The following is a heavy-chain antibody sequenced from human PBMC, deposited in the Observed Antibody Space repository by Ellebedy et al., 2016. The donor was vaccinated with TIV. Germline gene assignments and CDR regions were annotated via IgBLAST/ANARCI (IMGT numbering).Heavy chain of an antibody. V-gene: IGHV4-34*10. CDR2: INHSGTA. CDR1: GEPFSGYF. Sequence: MPSETLSLTCAVYGEPFSGYFWSWIRQPPGKGLEWIAEINHSGTANYNPSLKSRITISVDTSKNQFSLKLSSVTAADTAVFYCASGFSYGLLDYWGQGTLVAVSS. J-gene: IGHJ4*02. CDR3: ASGFSYGLLDY. D-gene: IGHD5-18*01.